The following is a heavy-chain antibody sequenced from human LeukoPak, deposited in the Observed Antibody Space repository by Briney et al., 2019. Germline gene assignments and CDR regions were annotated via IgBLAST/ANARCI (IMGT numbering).Heavy chain of an antibody. CDR3: ARRFSGYSSGSDY. D-gene: IGHD6-19*01. CDR2: IYPGVSDT. V-gene: IGHV5-51*01. Sequence: GESLKISCKGSGCSFTNYWIGWVRQMPGKGLEWMGIIYPGVSDTRYSPSFQGQVTISADKSISTAYLQWSSLKASDTAMYYCARRFSGYSSGSDYWGQGTLVTVSS. CDR1: GCSFTNYW. J-gene: IGHJ4*02.